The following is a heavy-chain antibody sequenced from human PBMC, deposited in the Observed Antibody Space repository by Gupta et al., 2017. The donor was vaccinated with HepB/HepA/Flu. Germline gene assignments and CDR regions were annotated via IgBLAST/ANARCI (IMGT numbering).Heavy chain of an antibody. CDR1: GVTRSSYA. D-gene: IGHD3-3*01. V-gene: IGHV3-30-3*01. Sequence: QVQLVQSGGGVVQPGRSLRLSCAGAGVTRSSYAIHWVRQAPGKGLEWVAVSSYDGSSKYYADSVEGRYTISRDKSKNTLYLQMDGLRAEDTAIYYCARAAGLRFLGSYFDLWGLGTLVSVSS. CDR2: SSYDGSSK. J-gene: IGHJ4*02. CDR3: ARAAGLRFLGSYFDL.